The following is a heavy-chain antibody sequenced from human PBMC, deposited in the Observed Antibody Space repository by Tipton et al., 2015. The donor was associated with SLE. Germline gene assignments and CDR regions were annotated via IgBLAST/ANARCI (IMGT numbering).Heavy chain of an antibody. CDR3: ARAPYVDCVGEAFEI. CDR1: GGSISSSSYY. D-gene: IGHD4-17*01. J-gene: IGHJ3*02. V-gene: IGHV4-39*07. Sequence: TLSLTCTVSGGSISSSSYYWGWIRQPPGKGLERIGEINPSGSTTYNQYLKSRVTISVDTSKNQFSLKLSSVTAADTAVYYCARAPYVDCVGEAFEIWRQWTMVTVSS. CDR2: INPSGST.